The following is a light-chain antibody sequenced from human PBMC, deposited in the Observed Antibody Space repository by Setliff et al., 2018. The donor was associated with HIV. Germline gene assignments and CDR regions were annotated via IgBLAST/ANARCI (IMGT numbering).Light chain of an antibody. V-gene: IGLV7-46*01. CDR3: LLSYSTDPYV. Sequence: VVTQEPSLTVSPGGTVTLTCGSSTGAVTSGHFPYWFQQKPGQAPRTLIYDTSSKHSWTPARFSGSLLGGKAALTLSGAQPENEADYYCLLSYSTDPYVFGTGTKVTVL. CDR2: DTS. J-gene: IGLJ1*01. CDR1: TGAVTSGHF.